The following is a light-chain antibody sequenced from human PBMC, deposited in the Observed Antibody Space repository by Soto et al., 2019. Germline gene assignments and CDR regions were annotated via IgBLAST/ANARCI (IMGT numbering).Light chain of an antibody. V-gene: IGLV2-11*01. CDR3: CSYAGRDTLYV. CDR1: STDVGGYNY. Sequence: QSELTQPRSVSGSPGQSVTISCTGTSTDVGGYNYVSWYQQHPGKVPKLMLYDVSKRPSGVPDRFSGSKSDNTASLTISGLQAEDEADYYCCSYAGRDTLYVFGSGTQVTVL. J-gene: IGLJ1*01. CDR2: DVS.